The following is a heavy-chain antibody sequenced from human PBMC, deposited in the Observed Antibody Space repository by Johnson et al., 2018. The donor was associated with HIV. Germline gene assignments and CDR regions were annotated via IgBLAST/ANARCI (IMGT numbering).Heavy chain of an antibody. CDR1: GFTFSSYA. V-gene: IGHV3-30-3*01. CDR2: ISHDGSNK. D-gene: IGHD4-11*01. Sequence: QVQLVESGGGVVQPGRSLRLSCAASGFTFSSYAMHCVRQAPGKGLEWVAVISHDGSNKYYADSVKGRFTISRDNSKNTLYLQMNSLRPEDTAVYFCARGGLYIQFLAFDAFDIWGQGTMVTVSS. J-gene: IGHJ3*02. CDR3: ARGGLYIQFLAFDAFDI.